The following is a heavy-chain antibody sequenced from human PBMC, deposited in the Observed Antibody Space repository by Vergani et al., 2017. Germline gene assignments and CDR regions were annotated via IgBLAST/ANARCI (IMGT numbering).Heavy chain of an antibody. Sequence: QVQLVESGGGVVQPGRSLRLSCAASGFTFSSYGMHWVRQAPGKGLEWVAVISYDGSNKYYADSVKGRFTISRDNSKNTLYLQMNSLRAEDTAVYYCAKAPYQLPTSYYYYYMDVWGKGTTVTVSS. CDR1: GFTFSSYG. CDR3: AKAPYQLPTSYYYYYMDV. V-gene: IGHV3-30*18. CDR2: ISYDGSNK. J-gene: IGHJ6*03. D-gene: IGHD2-2*01.